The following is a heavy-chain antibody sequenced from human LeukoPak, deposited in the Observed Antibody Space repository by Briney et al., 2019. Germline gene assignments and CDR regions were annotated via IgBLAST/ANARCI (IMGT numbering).Heavy chain of an antibody. CDR3: ARDSGSPQDAFDI. D-gene: IGHD6-13*01. V-gene: IGHV3-21*01. CDR1: GFTFNSYS. J-gene: IGHJ3*02. CDR2: ISSGSSFI. Sequence: SGGSLRLSCAASGFTFNSYSMNWVRQAPGKGLKWVLSISSGSSFIYYAYSVKGRFTISRDNATNSLYLQMNSLRAEDTAVYYCARDSGSPQDAFDIWGQGTMVTVSS.